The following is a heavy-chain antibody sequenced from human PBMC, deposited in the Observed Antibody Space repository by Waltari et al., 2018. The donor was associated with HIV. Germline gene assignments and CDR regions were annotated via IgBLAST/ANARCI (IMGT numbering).Heavy chain of an antibody. CDR2: IDSRSTSK. CDR3: ARDLGYCSYTGCDAFDI. CDR1: GFTFSSYT. J-gene: IGHJ3*02. Sequence: DVQLVESGGGLVQPGGSLRLSCAASGFTFSSYTMHWVRQAPGKGLEWVSYIDSRSTSKYYADSVKGRFTISRDNAKNSLYLQLNSLRVEDTAVYYCARDLGYCSYTGCDAFDIWGQVTMVTVSS. D-gene: IGHD2-2*01. V-gene: IGHV3-48*01.